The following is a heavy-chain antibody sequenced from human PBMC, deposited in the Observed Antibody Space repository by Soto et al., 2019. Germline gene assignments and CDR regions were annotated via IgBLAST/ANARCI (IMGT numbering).Heavy chain of an antibody. CDR2: INFRGTT. Sequence: PSETLSLTCDVHGESLSGYSWSWIRQPPGKGLEWIGEINFRGTTNYHPSLKSRVSMSVDTSKNQISLSMSSVTAADTALYFCTRKLEASIRLVEWFSYKWFDPWGPGTLVTVSS. V-gene: IGHV4-34*01. CDR1: GESLSGYS. CDR3: TRKLEASIRLVEWFSYKWFDP. J-gene: IGHJ5*02. D-gene: IGHD3-3*01.